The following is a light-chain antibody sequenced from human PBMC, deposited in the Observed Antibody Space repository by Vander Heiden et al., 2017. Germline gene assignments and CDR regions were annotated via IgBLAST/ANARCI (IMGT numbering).Light chain of an antibody. CDR1: QSVSISY. CDR2: GAS. Sequence: EIVLTQSPGNLSLSPGERATLSCRARQSVSISYLAWYQQKPGQAPRLLIYGASSRATGIPDRFSGSGSGTDFTLTISRLEPEDFAVYYCQQYGSSLLFTFGPGTKVDIK. J-gene: IGKJ3*01. V-gene: IGKV3-20*01. CDR3: QQYGSSLLFT.